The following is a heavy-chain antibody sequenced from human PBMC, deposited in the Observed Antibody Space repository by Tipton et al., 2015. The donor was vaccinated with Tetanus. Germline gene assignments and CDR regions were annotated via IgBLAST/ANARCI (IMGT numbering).Heavy chain of an antibody. V-gene: IGHV5-51*01. CDR1: GYSFTSYW. D-gene: IGHD3-22*01. CDR3: ASSSYYYDSSGYSPDAFDI. J-gene: IGHJ3*02. Sequence: QLVQSGAEVKKPGESLKISCKGSGYSFTSYWIGWVRQMPGKGLEWMGIIYPGDSETRYSPSFQGQVTISAEKSISTAYLQWSSLKASDTAMYYCASSSYYYDSSGYSPDAFDIWGQGTMVTVSS. CDR2: IYPGDSET.